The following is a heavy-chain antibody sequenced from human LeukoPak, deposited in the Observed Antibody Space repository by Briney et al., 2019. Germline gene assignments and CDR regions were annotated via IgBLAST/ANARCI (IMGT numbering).Heavy chain of an antibody. J-gene: IGHJ4*02. V-gene: IGHV4-30-2*01. CDR1: GGSISSGGYS. CDR2: IYHSGST. D-gene: IGHD6-6*01. CDR3: ARAPKAVPYYFDY. Sequence: PSQTLSLTCAVSGGSISSGGYSWSWIRQPPGKGLEWIGYIYHSGSTYYNPSLKSRVTISVDRSKNQFSLKLSSVTAADTAVYYCARAPKAVPYYFDYWGQGTLVTVSS.